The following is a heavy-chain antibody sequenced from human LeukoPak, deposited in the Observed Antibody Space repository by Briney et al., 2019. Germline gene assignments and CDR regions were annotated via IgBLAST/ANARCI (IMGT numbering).Heavy chain of an antibody. V-gene: IGHV3-21*01. Sequence: PGGSLRLSCAASGFTFSSYGMHWVRQAPGKGLEWVSAISGSGGSTYYADSVKGRFTISRDNAKNSLYLQINSLRAEDTALYYCARDFYDTSGYHYDYWGQGTLVTVSS. CDR1: GFTFSSYG. J-gene: IGHJ4*02. CDR2: ISGSGGST. CDR3: ARDFYDTSGYHYDY. D-gene: IGHD3-22*01.